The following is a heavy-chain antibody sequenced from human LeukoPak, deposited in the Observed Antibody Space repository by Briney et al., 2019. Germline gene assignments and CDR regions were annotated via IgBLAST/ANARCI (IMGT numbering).Heavy chain of an antibody. D-gene: IGHD4-11*01. CDR2: IYTSGST. CDR3: ANYIRKVHHYMDV. Sequence: SETLSLTCSVSGGSFDSKYWSWIRQPPGKGLEWIGYIYTSGSTNFNPSLRSRVAMSIDTSKNQFSLKVYSVTAADTAVYYCANYIRKVHHYMDVWGKGPTVLVSS. CDR1: GGSFDSKY. J-gene: IGHJ6*03. V-gene: IGHV4-4*09.